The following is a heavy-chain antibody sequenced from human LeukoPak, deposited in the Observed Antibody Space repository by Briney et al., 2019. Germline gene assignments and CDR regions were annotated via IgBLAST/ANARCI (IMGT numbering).Heavy chain of an antibody. J-gene: IGHJ4*02. CDR2: IYYSGST. Sequence: SETLSLTCTVSGGSISSGGYYWSWIRQPPGKGLEWIGYIYYSGSTNYNPSLKSRVTISVDTSKNQFSLKLSSVTAADTAVYYCARTPVGSPMDGGQEPLVTVSS. V-gene: IGHV4-61*08. CDR3: ARTPVGSPMD. CDR1: GGSISSGGYY. D-gene: IGHD1-26*01.